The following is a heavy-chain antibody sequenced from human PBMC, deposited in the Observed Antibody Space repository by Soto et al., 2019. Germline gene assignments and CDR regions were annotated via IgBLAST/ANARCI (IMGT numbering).Heavy chain of an antibody. CDR2: IIPIFGTA. V-gene: IGHV1-69*01. Sequence: QVQLVQSGAEVKKPGSSVKVSCKASGGTFSSYAISWVRQAPGQGLEWMGGIIPIFGTANYAQKFQGRVTITADESTSTAYMQLSSRRSEYTAVYYCARSGYEWCYESWFDPWGQGTLVTVSS. J-gene: IGHJ5*02. CDR3: ARSGYEWCYESWFDP. CDR1: GGTFSSYA. D-gene: IGHD5-12*01.